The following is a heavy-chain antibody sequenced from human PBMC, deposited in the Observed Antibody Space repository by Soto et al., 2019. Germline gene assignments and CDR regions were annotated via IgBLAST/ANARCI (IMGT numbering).Heavy chain of an antibody. J-gene: IGHJ4*02. CDR3: AREGSGYNF. D-gene: IGHD5-12*01. CDR2: IVPVFGRP. CDR1: GGSFSNFG. Sequence: SVKVSCKASGGSFSNFGTSWVRQAPGQGLEWMGGIVPVFGRPNYAQRFRGRLTITADESTSTGYMELISLRSDDTAVYYCAREGSGYNFWGQGTQVTVSS. V-gene: IGHV1-69*13.